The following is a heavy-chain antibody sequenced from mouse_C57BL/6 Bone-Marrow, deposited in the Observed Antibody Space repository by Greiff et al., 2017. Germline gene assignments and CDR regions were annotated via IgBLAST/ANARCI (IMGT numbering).Heavy chain of an antibody. CDR1: GYTFTSYG. Sequence: VKVVESGAELARPGASVKLSCKASGYTFTSYGISWVQQSTGQGLEWFGEIYPRSGNTSSNYKFKGKATLTAYKPSSTAYMELRSLTSEDSAVYFCARGDSPCWGPGTMVTVSA. CDR2: IYPRSGNT. D-gene: IGHD3-3*01. CDR3: ARGDSPC. J-gene: IGHJ3*01. V-gene: IGHV1-81*01.